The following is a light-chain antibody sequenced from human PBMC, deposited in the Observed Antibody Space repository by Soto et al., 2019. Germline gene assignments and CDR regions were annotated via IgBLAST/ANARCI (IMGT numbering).Light chain of an antibody. Sequence: QSALTQPASVSGSPGQSITISCTGTSSDVGGYNFVSWYQQHPGKAPKFLIYDVSNRPSGVSTRFSGSKSGNTASLTISGLQAEGEADYYCSSYTSSSTQVFGTGTKLTVL. J-gene: IGLJ1*01. V-gene: IGLV2-14*03. CDR2: DVS. CDR3: SSYTSSSTQV. CDR1: SSDVGGYNF.